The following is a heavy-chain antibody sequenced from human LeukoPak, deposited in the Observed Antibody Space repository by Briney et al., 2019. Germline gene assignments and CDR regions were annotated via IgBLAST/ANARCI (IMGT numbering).Heavy chain of an antibody. J-gene: IGHJ4*02. Sequence: GGSLRLSCAASGFTFSSYAMSWVRQAPGKELEWVSAISGSGGSTYYADSVKGRFTISRDNSKNTLYLQMNSLRAEDTAVYYCAKRALGNTYYYDSSGYYRDWGQGTLVTVSS. D-gene: IGHD3-22*01. CDR2: ISGSGGST. V-gene: IGHV3-23*01. CDR1: GFTFSSYA. CDR3: AKRALGNTYYYDSSGYYRD.